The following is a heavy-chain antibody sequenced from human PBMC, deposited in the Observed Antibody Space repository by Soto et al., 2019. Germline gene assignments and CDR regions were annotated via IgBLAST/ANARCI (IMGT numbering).Heavy chain of an antibody. D-gene: IGHD1-1*01. J-gene: IGHJ4*02. Sequence: SGPTLVNPTQTLTLTCTFSGFSLSTNGMGVAWIRQPPGKALEWLALIYWHDDKRYSPSLKNRLTVTKDDSRNQVVLTMTDMNPADTATYYCAHRQRDSVPHGDYWGQGILVTVSS. V-gene: IGHV2-5*01. CDR1: GFSLSTNGMG. CDR2: IYWHDDK. CDR3: AHRQRDSVPHGDY.